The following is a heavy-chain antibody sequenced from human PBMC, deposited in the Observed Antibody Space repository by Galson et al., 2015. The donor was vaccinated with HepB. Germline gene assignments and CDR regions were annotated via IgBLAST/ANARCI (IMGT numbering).Heavy chain of an antibody. Sequence: SLRLSCAASGFTFSSYAMSWVRQAPGKGLEWVSAISGSGGSTYYADSVKGRFTISRDNSKNTLYLQMNSLRAEDTAVYYCAKDPRYYDSSGYPNWYFDLWGRGTLVTVSS. CDR3: AKDPRYYDSSGYPNWYFDL. CDR1: GFTFSSYA. CDR2: ISGSGGST. D-gene: IGHD3-22*01. J-gene: IGHJ2*01. V-gene: IGHV3-23*01.